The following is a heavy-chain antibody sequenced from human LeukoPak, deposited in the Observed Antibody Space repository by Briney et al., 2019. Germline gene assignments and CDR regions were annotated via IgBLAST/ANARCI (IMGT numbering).Heavy chain of an antibody. D-gene: IGHD1-26*01. Sequence: PSETLSLTCTVSGGSISSYYWSWIRQPAGKGLEWIGRIYTSGSTNYNPSLKSRVTMSVDTSKNQFSLKLSSVTAADTALYYCAKDARGEDSGSWKGPIDYWGQGTLVTVSS. CDR2: IYTSGST. CDR3: AKDARGEDSGSWKGPIDY. CDR1: GGSISSYY. J-gene: IGHJ4*02. V-gene: IGHV4-4*07.